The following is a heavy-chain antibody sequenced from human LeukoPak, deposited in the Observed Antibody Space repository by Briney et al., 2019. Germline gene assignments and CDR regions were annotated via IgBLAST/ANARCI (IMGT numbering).Heavy chain of an antibody. CDR3: ARASRTHGIVVVPAAMAY. Sequence: GASEKVSCKASGYTFTSYGISWVRQAPGQGLEWMGWISAYNGNTNYAQKLQGRVTMTTDTSTSTAYMELRSLRSDDTAVYYCARASRTHGIVVVPAAMAYWGQGTLVTVSS. J-gene: IGHJ4*02. CDR2: ISAYNGNT. CDR1: GYTFTSYG. V-gene: IGHV1-18*04. D-gene: IGHD2-2*01.